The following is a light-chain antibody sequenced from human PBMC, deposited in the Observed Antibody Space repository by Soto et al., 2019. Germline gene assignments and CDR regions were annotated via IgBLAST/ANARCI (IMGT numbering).Light chain of an antibody. V-gene: IGKV1-33*01. J-gene: IGKJ3*01. CDR3: LQYDNLPFT. Sequence: DIQMTQSPSSLSASVGDRVIITCQASQDISNYLNWYQQKPGKAPKLLIYDASNLETGVPSRFSGSGSGTDFNFTISSLQPEVIATYYCLQYDNLPFTFGPGTKVDIK. CDR2: DAS. CDR1: QDISNY.